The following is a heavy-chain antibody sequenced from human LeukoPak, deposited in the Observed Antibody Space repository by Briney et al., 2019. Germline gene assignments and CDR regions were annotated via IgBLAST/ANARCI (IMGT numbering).Heavy chain of an antibody. CDR2: ISSSSSTI. Sequence: QAGGSLRLSCAASGFTFSSYSMNWVRQAPGKGLEWVSYISSSSSTIYYAGSVKGRFTISRDNAKNSLYLQMNSLRAEDTAVYYCLPDYYDSSGYLDAFDIWGQGTMVTVSS. CDR3: LPDYYDSSGYLDAFDI. V-gene: IGHV3-48*01. CDR1: GFTFSSYS. J-gene: IGHJ3*02. D-gene: IGHD3-22*01.